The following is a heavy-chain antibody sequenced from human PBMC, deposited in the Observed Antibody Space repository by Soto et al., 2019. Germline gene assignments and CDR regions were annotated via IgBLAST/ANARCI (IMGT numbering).Heavy chain of an antibody. V-gene: IGHV1-69*06. J-gene: IGHJ4*02. Sequence: ASVKVSCKASGGTFSSYAISWVRQAPGQGLEWMGGIIPIFGTANYAQKFQGRVTITADTSTSTAYMELRSLRSDDTAVYYCARDAYGSPGYWGQGTLVTVSS. D-gene: IGHD3-16*01. CDR1: GGTFSSYA. CDR2: IIPIFGTA. CDR3: ARDAYGSPGY.